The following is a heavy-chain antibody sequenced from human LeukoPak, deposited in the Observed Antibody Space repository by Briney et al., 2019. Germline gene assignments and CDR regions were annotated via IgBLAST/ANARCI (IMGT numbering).Heavy chain of an antibody. CDR3: ARDSPTYSSSWYKAFDI. J-gene: IGHJ3*02. CDR2: INPDGSTT. V-gene: IGHV3-74*01. CDR1: GFTFSSYW. Sequence: GGSLRLSCAASGFTFSSYWMHWVRQAPGKGLVWVSRINPDGSTTNYADSVKGRFTISRDNAKNTLYLQMDSLRAEDTAVYYCARDSPTYSSSWYKAFDIWGQGTMVTVSS. D-gene: IGHD6-13*01.